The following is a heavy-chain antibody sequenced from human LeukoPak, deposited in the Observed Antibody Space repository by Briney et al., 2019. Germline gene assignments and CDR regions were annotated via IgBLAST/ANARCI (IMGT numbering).Heavy chain of an antibody. Sequence: GKSLRLSCAASGFTFSSYGMHWARQAPGKGLEWVASISSRGYGYYADAVKGRFTISRDNARNSLYLQMNSLRAEDTALYYCARGGGDIPIDSWGQGTLVAVSS. D-gene: IGHD2-21*02. CDR3: ARGGGDIPIDS. CDR2: ISSRGYG. CDR1: GFTFSSYG. J-gene: IGHJ4*02. V-gene: IGHV3-21*01.